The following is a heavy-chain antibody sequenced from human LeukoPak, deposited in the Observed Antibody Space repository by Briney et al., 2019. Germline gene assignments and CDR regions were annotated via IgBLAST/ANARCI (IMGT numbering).Heavy chain of an antibody. CDR1: GFTVSSNY. CDR2: IYSGGST. CDR3: VRGLWYFDL. V-gene: IGHV3-66*01. J-gene: IGHJ2*01. Sequence: GGSLRLSCAASGFTVSSNYMSCVRQAPGKGLEWVSIIYSGGSTYYADSVKGRFTISRDNSKNTLYLQMNTLRAEDTAVYYCVRGLWYFDLWGRGTLVTVSS.